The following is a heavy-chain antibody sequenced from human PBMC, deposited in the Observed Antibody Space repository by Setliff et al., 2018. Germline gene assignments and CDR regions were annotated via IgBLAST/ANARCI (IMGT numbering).Heavy chain of an antibody. CDR1: GYSISSVYY. Sequence: KTSETLSLTCAVSGYSISSVYYWGWVRQPPGKGLEWIGSIYHRGSTYYNPSLKSRVTISVDTSKNQFSLKLSSVTAADTAVYYCASQGIVDFFDYWGQGTLVTVSS. J-gene: IGHJ4*02. V-gene: IGHV4-38-2*01. CDR3: ASQGIVDFFDY. CDR2: IYHRGST. D-gene: IGHD3-22*01.